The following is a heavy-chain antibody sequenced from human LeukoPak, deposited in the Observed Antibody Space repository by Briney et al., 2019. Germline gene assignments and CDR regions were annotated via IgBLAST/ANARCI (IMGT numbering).Heavy chain of an antibody. V-gene: IGHV4-59*01. J-gene: IGHJ4*02. CDR2: IYDSGST. CDR3: ARDVGGYCSGGSCSVGY. Sequence: PSETLSLTCTVSGGSLKTYSWNWIRQPSGKGLEWIGYIYDSGSTNYNPSLESRVTISVDTSKNQFSLKLTSVTAADTAVYYCARDVGGYCSGGSCSVGYWGQGTLVTVSS. CDR1: GGSLKTYS. D-gene: IGHD2-15*01.